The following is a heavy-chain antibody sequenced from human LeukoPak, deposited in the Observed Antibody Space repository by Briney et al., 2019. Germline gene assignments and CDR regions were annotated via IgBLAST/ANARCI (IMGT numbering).Heavy chain of an antibody. D-gene: IGHD2-2*01. CDR2: INPNSGGT. J-gene: IGHJ4*02. Sequence: GASVTVSCKASGYTFTGYYMHWVRQAPGQGLEWMGWINPNSGGTNYAQKFQGRVTMTRDTSTTTAYMELKNLRSDDTAIYYCAKDRAAARNFDIWGQGTLVTVSS. CDR3: AKDRAAARNFDI. V-gene: IGHV1-2*02. CDR1: GYTFTGYY.